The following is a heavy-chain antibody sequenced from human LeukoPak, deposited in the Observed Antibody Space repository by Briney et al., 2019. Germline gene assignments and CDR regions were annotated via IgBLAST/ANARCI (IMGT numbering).Heavy chain of an antibody. CDR1: GGSIRSYY. V-gene: IGHV4-34*01. Sequence: SETLSLTCTVSGGSIRSYYWSWIRQPPGKGLEWIGEINHSGSTNYNPSLKSRVTISVDTSKNQFSLKLSSVTAADTAVYYCARGLTAENSVYYFDYWGQGTLVTVSS. CDR3: ARGLTAENSVYYFDY. J-gene: IGHJ4*02. CDR2: INHSGST. D-gene: IGHD5-18*01.